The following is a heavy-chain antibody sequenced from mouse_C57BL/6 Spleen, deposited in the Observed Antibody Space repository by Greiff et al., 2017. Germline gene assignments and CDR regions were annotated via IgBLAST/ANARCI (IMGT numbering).Heavy chain of an antibody. Sequence: EVQLVESGGGLVKPGGSLKLSCAASGFTFSDYGMHWVRQAPEKGLEWVAYISSGSSTIYYADTVKGRFTISRDNAKNTLFLQMTSLRSEDTAMYYCARRANFLYYYAMDYWGQGTSVTVSS. V-gene: IGHV5-17*01. CDR1: GFTFSDYG. D-gene: IGHD3-1*01. CDR2: ISSGSSTI. CDR3: ARRANFLYYYAMDY. J-gene: IGHJ4*01.